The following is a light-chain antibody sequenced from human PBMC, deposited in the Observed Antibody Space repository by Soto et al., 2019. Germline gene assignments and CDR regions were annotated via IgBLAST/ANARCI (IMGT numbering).Light chain of an antibody. CDR3: GTWDSRLSGMV. CDR1: NSNIGNNY. V-gene: IGLV1-51*01. CDR2: DNS. J-gene: IGLJ2*01. Sequence: QSALTQPPSVSAAPGQRVTISCSGSNSNIGNNYVSWYQQLPGTAPKLLIFDNSKRPSGIPDRFSASKSGTSATLGITGLQTGDEADYYCGTWDSRLSGMVFGGGTKVTVL.